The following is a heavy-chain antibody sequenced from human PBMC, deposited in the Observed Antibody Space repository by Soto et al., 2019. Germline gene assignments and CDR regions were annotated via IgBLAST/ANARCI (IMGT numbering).Heavy chain of an antibody. V-gene: IGHV4-34*01. CDR3: ARESYDFWSGYGDY. Sequence: QVQLQQWGAGLLKPSETLSLTCAVYGGSFSGYYWSWIRQPPGKGLEWIGEINHSGSTNYNPSLKSRVTISVDTSKNQFSLKLSSVTAAVTAVYYCARESYDFWSGYGDYWGQGTLVTVSS. J-gene: IGHJ4*02. D-gene: IGHD3-3*01. CDR2: INHSGST. CDR1: GGSFSGYY.